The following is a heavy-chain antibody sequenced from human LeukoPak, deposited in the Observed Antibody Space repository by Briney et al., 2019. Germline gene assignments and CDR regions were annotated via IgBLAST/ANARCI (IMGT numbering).Heavy chain of an antibody. CDR1: GGSISSYY. Sequence: KPSETLSLTCTVSGGSISSYYWSWIRQPPGKGLEWIGYIYYSGSTNYNPSLKSRVTISVDTSKNQFSLKLSSVTAADTAVYYCARGGFLEWLSPFDYWGQGTLVTVSS. CDR2: IYYSGST. D-gene: IGHD3-3*01. CDR3: ARGGFLEWLSPFDY. J-gene: IGHJ4*02. V-gene: IGHV4-59*01.